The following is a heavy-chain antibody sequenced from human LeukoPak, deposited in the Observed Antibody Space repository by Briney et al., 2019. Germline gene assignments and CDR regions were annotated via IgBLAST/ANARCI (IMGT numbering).Heavy chain of an antibody. J-gene: IGHJ5*02. V-gene: IGHV3-23*01. CDR3: IRDFRSADL. CDR1: GFTFDDYA. Sequence: GGSLRLSCAASGFTFDDYAMHWVRQAPGKGLEWVSTIRGNGGSTYYADSVKGRFTISRDNAKNTVYLEMNSLSVEDTATYYCIRDFRSADLWGQGTLVTVTS. CDR2: IRGNGGST. D-gene: IGHD5-24*01.